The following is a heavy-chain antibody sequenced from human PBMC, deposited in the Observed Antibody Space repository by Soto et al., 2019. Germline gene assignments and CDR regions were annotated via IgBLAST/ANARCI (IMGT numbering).Heavy chain of an antibody. D-gene: IGHD6-13*01. CDR2: IYHSGST. CDR1: GYSISSGYY. CDR3: ARDRPYSSSWYSKDYFDY. J-gene: IGHJ4*02. Sequence: TLSLTCAVSGYSISSGYYWGWIRQPPGKGLEWIGSIYHSGSTYYNPSLKSRVTISVDTSKNQFSLKLSSVTAADTAVYYCARDRPYSSSWYSKDYFDYWGQGTLVTVSS. V-gene: IGHV4-38-2*02.